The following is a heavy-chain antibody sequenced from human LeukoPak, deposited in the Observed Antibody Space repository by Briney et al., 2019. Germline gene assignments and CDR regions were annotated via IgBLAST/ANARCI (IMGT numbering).Heavy chain of an antibody. CDR1: GGSISSYY. CDR2: IYYSGST. Sequence: SETLSLTCIVSGGSISSYYWSWIRQPPGKELEWIGYIYYSGSTNYNSSLKSRVTISVDTSKNQFSLKLSSVTAADTAVYYCARGLKLKKRRDGYNPFDYWGQGTLVTVSS. V-gene: IGHV4-59*12. D-gene: IGHD5-24*01. CDR3: ARGLKLKKRRDGYNPFDY. J-gene: IGHJ4*02.